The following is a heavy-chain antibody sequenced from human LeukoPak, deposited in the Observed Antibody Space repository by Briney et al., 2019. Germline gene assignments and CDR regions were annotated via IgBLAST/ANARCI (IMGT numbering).Heavy chain of an antibody. CDR2: INPNSGGT. Sequence: ASVEVSCKASGYTFTGYYIHWVRQAPGQGLEWMGWINPNSGGTNYAQKFQGRVTMTRDTSISTAYMELSRLTSDDTAVYYCAREFYSGTYFYWGQGTLVTVSS. J-gene: IGHJ4*02. D-gene: IGHD1-26*01. CDR1: GYTFTGYY. CDR3: AREFYSGTYFY. V-gene: IGHV1-2*02.